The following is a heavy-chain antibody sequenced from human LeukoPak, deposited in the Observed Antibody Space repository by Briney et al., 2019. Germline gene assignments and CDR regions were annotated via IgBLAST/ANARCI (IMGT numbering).Heavy chain of an antibody. CDR1: GGSISSYY. J-gene: IGHJ3*02. V-gene: IGHV4-59*08. Sequence: SETLSLTCTVSGGSISSYYWGWIRPPHGKGLGWIGYIYYSESTYYNPSLKRRVTISVDTSKNHFSLNLSSVTAADTAVYYCARQLTVAGDAFDIWGQGTMVTVSS. CDR3: ARQLTVAGDAFDI. CDR2: IYYSEST. D-gene: IGHD6-13*01.